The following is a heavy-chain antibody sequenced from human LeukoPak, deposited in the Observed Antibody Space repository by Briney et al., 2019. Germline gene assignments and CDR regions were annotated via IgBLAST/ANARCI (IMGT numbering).Heavy chain of an antibody. CDR1: GGTFSSYA. D-gene: IGHD5-24*01. CDR3: ARDVDGSRYFDY. CDR2: IIPIFGTA. Sequence: SVKVSCKASGGTFSSYAISWVRQAPGQGLEWMGGIIPIFGTANYAQKFQGRVTITADKSTSTAYMELSSLRSEDTAVYYCARDVDGSRYFDYWGQGTLVTVSS. V-gene: IGHV1-69*06. J-gene: IGHJ4*02.